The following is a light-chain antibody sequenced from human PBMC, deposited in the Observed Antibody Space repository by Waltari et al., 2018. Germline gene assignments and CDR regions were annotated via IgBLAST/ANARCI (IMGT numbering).Light chain of an antibody. CDR2: GKN. Sequence: SSELTQDPAVSVALGQTVRITCQGDHLRYYYANLYHQKQGQAPLLVMYGKNNRPSGIPDRFSGSYSGDTASLTITGAQAEDEADYYCNSRDSNGNPFVFGPGTKVTVL. CDR1: HLRYYY. V-gene: IGLV3-19*01. CDR3: NSRDSNGNPFV. J-gene: IGLJ1*01.